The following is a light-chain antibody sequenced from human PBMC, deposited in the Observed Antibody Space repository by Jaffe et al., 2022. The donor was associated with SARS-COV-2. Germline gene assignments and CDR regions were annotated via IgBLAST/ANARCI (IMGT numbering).Light chain of an antibody. CDR3: MQALQTPRT. V-gene: IGKV2-28*01. J-gene: IGKJ2*01. CDR2: LGS. Sequence: DIVMTQSPLSLPVTPGEPASISCRSSESLLHRNGYNYLEWYLQKPGQSPQLLIYLGSNRASGVPDRFSGSGSGTDFTLKISRVEAEDVGVYYCMQALQTPRTFGQGTKLEIK. CDR1: ESLLHRNGYNY.